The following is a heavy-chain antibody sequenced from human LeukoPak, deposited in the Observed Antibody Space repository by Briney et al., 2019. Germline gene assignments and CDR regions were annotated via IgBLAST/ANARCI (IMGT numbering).Heavy chain of an antibody. V-gene: IGHV3-23*01. CDR3: AKDQKRGIAAAESDY. J-gene: IGHJ4*02. Sequence: GGSLRLSCAASGFTLSTYAVSWARQAPGKGLEWVSSISDGGGTTYYADSVKGRFTISRDNSKNTLYLQMNSLRAEDTAVYYCAKDQKRGIAAAESDYWGQGTLVTVSS. CDR1: GFTLSTYA. CDR2: ISDGGGTT. D-gene: IGHD6-13*01.